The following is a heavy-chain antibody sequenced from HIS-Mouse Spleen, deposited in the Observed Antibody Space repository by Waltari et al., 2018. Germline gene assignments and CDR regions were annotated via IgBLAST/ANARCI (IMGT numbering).Heavy chain of an antibody. CDR1: GGSISSSSYY. Sequence: QLQLQESVPGLVKPSETLSLTCTVSGGSISSSSYYWVWLRQPPGKGLEWIGSIYYSGSTYYNPSLKSRVTISVDTSKNQFSLKLSSVTAADTAVYYCARDQGTVTPIWFDPWGQGTLVTVSS. J-gene: IGHJ5*02. D-gene: IGHD4-4*01. V-gene: IGHV4-39*07. CDR2: IYYSGST. CDR3: ARDQGTVTPIWFDP.